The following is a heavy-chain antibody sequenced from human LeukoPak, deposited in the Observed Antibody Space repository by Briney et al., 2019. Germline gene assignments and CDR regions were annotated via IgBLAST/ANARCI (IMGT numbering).Heavy chain of an antibody. CDR1: GFTFSTYT. V-gene: IGHV3-30-3*01. J-gene: IGHJ6*02. CDR3: ARSYSYFYYGMDV. Sequence: GGSLRLSCAASGFTFSTYTVHWVRQAPGKGLEWVAVLSYDGGNKYYAESVKGRFTIPRDNSKDTLYLEMDTLRAEDTAAYYCARSYSYFYYGMDVWGQGTTVTVSS. CDR2: LSYDGGNK.